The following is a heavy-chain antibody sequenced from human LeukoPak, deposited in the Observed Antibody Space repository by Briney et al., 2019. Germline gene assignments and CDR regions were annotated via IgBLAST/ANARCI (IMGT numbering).Heavy chain of an antibody. Sequence: GGSLRLSCAASGFTFSNFHMTWVRQSPGKGLEWVSAISDSGGNTWYADSVKGRFTISRDNSKNTVYLQMNSLRAEDTAVYYCAREGIAYRHYYDMDVWGQGTTVTVSS. CDR2: ISDSGGNT. V-gene: IGHV3-23*01. CDR1: GFTFSNFH. CDR3: AREGIAYRHYYDMDV. D-gene: IGHD6-13*01. J-gene: IGHJ6*02.